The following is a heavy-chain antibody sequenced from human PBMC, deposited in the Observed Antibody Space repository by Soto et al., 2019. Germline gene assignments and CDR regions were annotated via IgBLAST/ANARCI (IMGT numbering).Heavy chain of an antibody. V-gene: IGHV3-7*05. J-gene: IGHJ4*02. CDR1: GLTFSNYW. Sequence: GGSLRLSCVTSGLTFSNYWLSWVRQAPGKGLEWVANINQAGNKKYYVDSVKGRFTISRDNAKNSLYLQMNSLKAEDAAVYYCARDRGSGRYWGQGTLVTVSS. CDR2: INQAGNKK. D-gene: IGHD2-8*02. CDR3: ARDRGSGRY.